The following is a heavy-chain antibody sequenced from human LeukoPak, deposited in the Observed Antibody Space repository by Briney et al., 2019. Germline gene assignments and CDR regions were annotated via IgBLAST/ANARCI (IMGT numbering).Heavy chain of an antibody. V-gene: IGHV3-48*03. Sequence: PGGSLRLSCAASGFTFSSYEMNWVRQAPGKGLEWVSYISSSGSTIYYADSVKGRFTISRDNAKNSLYLQMNSLRAEDTAVDYCARAYYSDAFDIWGQGTMVTVSS. CDR1: GFTFSSYE. D-gene: IGHD3-10*01. CDR3: ARAYYSDAFDI. CDR2: ISSSGSTI. J-gene: IGHJ3*02.